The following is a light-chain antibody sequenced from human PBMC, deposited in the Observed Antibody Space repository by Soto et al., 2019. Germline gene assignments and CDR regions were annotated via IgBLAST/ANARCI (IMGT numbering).Light chain of an antibody. J-gene: IGLJ2*01. V-gene: IGLV2-14*01. CDR3: TSFTSSTTVV. CDR1: NSDIGLYDF. Sequence: QSALTQPASVSGSPGQSITISCTGTNSDIGLYDFVSWYQHHPGKAPKLVVYAVSNRPSGVSDRFSGSKSGITASLTISGLQADDEADYYCTSFTSSTTVVFGGGTKVTVL. CDR2: AVS.